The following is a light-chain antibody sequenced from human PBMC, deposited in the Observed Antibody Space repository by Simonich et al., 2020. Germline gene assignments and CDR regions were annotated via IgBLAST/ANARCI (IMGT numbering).Light chain of an antibody. V-gene: IGLV2-14*02. Sequence: QSALTQPASVSGSPGQSITISCTGTSRDVGSYNLVSWYQQHPGKAPKLMIYEGSKRPSGVSKRFSGSKSGNTASLTISGLQAEDEADYYCSSYTSSSTPVVFGGGTKLTVL. J-gene: IGLJ2*01. CDR1: SRDVGSYNL. CDR3: SSYTSSSTPVV. CDR2: EGS.